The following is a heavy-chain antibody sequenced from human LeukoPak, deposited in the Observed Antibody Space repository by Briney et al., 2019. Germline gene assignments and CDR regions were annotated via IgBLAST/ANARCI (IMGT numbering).Heavy chain of an antibody. D-gene: IGHD1-1*01. J-gene: IGHJ6*03. Sequence: SETLSLTCTVSGGSISSYYWTWIRQPPGKGLEWIGYTYYSGSTNYNPSLKSRVTISVDTSKNQFSLKLSSVTAADTAVYYCARERPGTGYYYMDVWGKGTTVTVSS. V-gene: IGHV4-59*01. CDR2: TYYSGST. CDR3: ARERPGTGYYYMDV. CDR1: GGSISSYY.